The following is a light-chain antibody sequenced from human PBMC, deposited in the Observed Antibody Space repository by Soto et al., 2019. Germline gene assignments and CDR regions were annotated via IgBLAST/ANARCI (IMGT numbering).Light chain of an antibody. CDR2: DAS. Sequence: DIQMPQSPSTLSASVGDRFTITCRASQSIRYWVAWYQHKPGKAPKLLIYDASTLESGVPTRFSGSGSGTEFTLTISSLQPEDIATYYCQQYDNLPLTVGGGTKVDIK. V-gene: IGKV1-5*01. J-gene: IGKJ4*01. CDR1: QSIRYW. CDR3: QQYDNLPLT.